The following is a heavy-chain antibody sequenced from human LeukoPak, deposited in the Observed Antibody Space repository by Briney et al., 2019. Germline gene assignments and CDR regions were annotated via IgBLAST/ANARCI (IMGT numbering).Heavy chain of an antibody. CDR2: ITGSGAYT. CDR3: ARGPYASGTYGRRGWVHYMDV. V-gene: IGHV3-23*01. D-gene: IGHD3-10*01. CDR1: GFTFNNYA. Sequence: GGSLRLSCTASGFTFNNYAMAWVRQAPGKGLEWVSAITGSGAYTDYADSVKGRFTISRDNAKNSLYLQMNSLRAEDTAVYYCARGPYASGTYGRRGWVHYMDVWGKGTTVTISS. J-gene: IGHJ6*03.